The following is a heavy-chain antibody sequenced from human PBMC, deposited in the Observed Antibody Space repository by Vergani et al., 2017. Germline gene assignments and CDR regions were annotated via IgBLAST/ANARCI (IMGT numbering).Heavy chain of an antibody. CDR2: IYSGGST. CDR3: ARDASLYSSSVADY. V-gene: IGHV3-53*02. CDR1: GFTVSSNY. Sequence: EVQLVETGGGLIQPGGSLRLSCAASGFTVSSNYMSWVRQAPGKGLEWVSVIYSGGSTYYADSVKGRFTISRDNAKNSLYLQMNSLRAEDTAVYYCARDASLYSSSVADYWGQGTLVTVSS. D-gene: IGHD6-6*01. J-gene: IGHJ4*02.